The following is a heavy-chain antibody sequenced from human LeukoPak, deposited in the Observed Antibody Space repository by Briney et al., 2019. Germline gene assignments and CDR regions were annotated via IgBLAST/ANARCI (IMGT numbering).Heavy chain of an antibody. J-gene: IGHJ6*04. V-gene: IGHV4-34*01. CDR2: INHSGTT. D-gene: IGHD3-10*01. CDR1: GGSFSGYY. Sequence: PSETMSLTSAVYGGSFSGYYWSWNRQPPGNGLEWIGEINHSGTTNNNPSLKSRVTISVDTSKNQFSLKLSSVTAADTAVYYCARGRGYYGSGMLYGMDVWGKGTTVTVSS. CDR3: ARGRGYYGSGMLYGMDV.